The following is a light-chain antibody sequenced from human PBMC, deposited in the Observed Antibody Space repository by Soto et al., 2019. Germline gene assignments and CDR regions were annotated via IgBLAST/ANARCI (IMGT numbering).Light chain of an antibody. CDR1: SSYVGGYDF. Sequence: QSVLTQPRSVSGSPGQSVTISCTGTSSYVGGYDFVSWYQQHPGKAPKLMISDVSKRPSGVPDRFSCSKSGNTASLTISGLQDEDEAYYFCCSYAGDLALFGGGTKLTVL. J-gene: IGLJ2*01. CDR2: DVS. V-gene: IGLV2-11*01. CDR3: CSYAGDLAL.